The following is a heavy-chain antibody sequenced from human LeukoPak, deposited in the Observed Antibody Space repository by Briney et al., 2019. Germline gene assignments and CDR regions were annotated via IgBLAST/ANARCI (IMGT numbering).Heavy chain of an antibody. Sequence: PGGSLRLSCAASGFSIGTYYMSWIRQPPGKGLEWIGEINHSGSTNYNPSLKSRGTISVDTSKNQFPLKLSSVTAADTAVYYCARVPPGELPLDYWGQGTLVTVSS. CDR2: INHSGST. V-gene: IGHV4-34*01. J-gene: IGHJ4*02. CDR1: GFSIGTYY. D-gene: IGHD2-15*01. CDR3: ARVPPGELPLDY.